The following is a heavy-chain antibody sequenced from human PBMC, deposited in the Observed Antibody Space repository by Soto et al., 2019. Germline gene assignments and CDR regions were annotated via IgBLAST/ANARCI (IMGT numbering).Heavy chain of an antibody. CDR3: ARVTYTYSSGYLVYYFDY. V-gene: IGHV3-74*01. CDR2: INSDGSST. CDR1: GFTFSSYW. Sequence: PEGSLRLSCAASGFTFSSYWMHWVRQAPGKGLVWVSRINSDGSSTNYADSVKGRFTISRDNAKNTLFLQMNSLRAEDTAVYYCARVTYTYSSGYLVYYFDYRGQGTLVTASS. J-gene: IGHJ4*02. D-gene: IGHD5-18*01.